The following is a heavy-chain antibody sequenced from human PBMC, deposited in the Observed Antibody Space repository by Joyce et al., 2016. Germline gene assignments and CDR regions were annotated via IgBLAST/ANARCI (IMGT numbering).Heavy chain of an antibody. CDR3: ARRFDY. CDR2: IHPGASDT. Sequence: EVLLMQSGPEVKKPGESLKISCQSSGYTFSDYWIGWVRQRPGKGLEWMGIIHPGASDTRYSPSFQGQVTISVDKSINTAYLQWRTLRASDTAMYYCARRFDYWGQGTLVTVSS. V-gene: IGHV5-51*01. CDR1: GYTFSDYW. J-gene: IGHJ4*02.